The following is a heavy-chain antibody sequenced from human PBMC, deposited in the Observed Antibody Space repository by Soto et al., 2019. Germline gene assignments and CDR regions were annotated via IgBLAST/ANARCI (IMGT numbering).Heavy chain of an antibody. Sequence: QVQLMQSGAEVKKPGSSVKVSCKASGDTFNSYAVNWVRQAPGQGLEWMGGVIPIFGAANYAQKFQGRVTITAHESMSTVYMEVRSLRSDDTAVFYCARELRITTAGPRPYDYWGQGTLVTVSS. CDR2: VIPIFGAA. CDR1: GDTFNSYA. V-gene: IGHV1-69*12. D-gene: IGHD6-13*01. CDR3: ARELRITTAGPRPYDY. J-gene: IGHJ4*02.